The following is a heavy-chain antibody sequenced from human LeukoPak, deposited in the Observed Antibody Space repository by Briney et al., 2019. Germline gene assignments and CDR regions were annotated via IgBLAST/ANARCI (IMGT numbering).Heavy chain of an antibody. D-gene: IGHD3-10*02. J-gene: IGHJ6*04. CDR2: ITSSNNYI. CDR1: GFTFSSYS. Sequence: GGSLRLSCAASGFTFSSYSMNWVRQAPGKGLGWVSSITSSNNYIYYGDSVKGRFTISRDDAKNSLFLQMNSLRAEDTAVYYCAELGITMIGGVWGKGTTVTISS. CDR3: AELGITMIGGV. V-gene: IGHV3-21*01.